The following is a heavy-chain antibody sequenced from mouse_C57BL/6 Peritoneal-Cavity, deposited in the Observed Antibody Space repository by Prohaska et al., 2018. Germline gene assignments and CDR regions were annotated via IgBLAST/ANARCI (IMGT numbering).Heavy chain of an antibody. J-gene: IGHJ2*01. Sequence: TLSCKASGYTFTDYEMHWVKQTPVHGLEWIGAIDPETGGTAYNQKFKGKAILTADKSSSTAYMELRSLTSEDSAVYYCTRLLRGYWGQGTTLTVSS. CDR1: GYTFTDYE. V-gene: IGHV1-15*01. CDR3: TRLLRGY. D-gene: IGHD1-1*01. CDR2: IDPETGGT.